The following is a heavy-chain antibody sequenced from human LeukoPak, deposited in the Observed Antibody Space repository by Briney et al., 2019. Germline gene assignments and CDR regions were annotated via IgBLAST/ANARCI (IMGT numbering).Heavy chain of an antibody. V-gene: IGHV1-2*06. CDR1: GYTFTGYY. D-gene: IGHD6-19*01. Sequence: AASVKVSCKASGYTFTGYYMHWVRQAPGQGLEWMGRINPNSGGTNYAQKFQGRVTMTRDTSISTAYMELSGLRSDDTAVYYCAREDNLGSGSSRIDYWGQGTLVTVSS. CDR3: AREDNLGSGSSRIDY. CDR2: INPNSGGT. J-gene: IGHJ4*02.